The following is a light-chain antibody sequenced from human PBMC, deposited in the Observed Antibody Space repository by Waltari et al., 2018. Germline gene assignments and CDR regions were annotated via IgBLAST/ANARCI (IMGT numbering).Light chain of an antibody. CDR2: GKD. Sequence: SSELTQDPAVSVALGQTVRITCQGDSLRSYDASWYQQKPGQAPILVISGKDNRPSGIPDRFSGSTSGNTASLTITGAQAEDEADYYCHSRVVSNVRGAFGGGTKLTVL. J-gene: IGLJ2*01. CDR3: HSRVVSNVRGA. V-gene: IGLV3-19*01. CDR1: SLRSYD.